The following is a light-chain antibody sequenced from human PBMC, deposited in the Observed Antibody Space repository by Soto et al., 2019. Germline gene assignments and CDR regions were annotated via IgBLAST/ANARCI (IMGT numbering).Light chain of an antibody. CDR3: SSYTTISTYV. J-gene: IGLJ1*01. CDR2: DVR. V-gene: IGLV2-14*01. Sequence: SALTQPASVSGSPGQSITISCTGTSSDVGGYNYVSWYQQHPGKAPKLMIYDVRNRPSGVSNRCSGSKSVNTASLTISGLQAEDEADYYCSSYTTISTYVFGTGTKLTVL. CDR1: SSDVGGYNY.